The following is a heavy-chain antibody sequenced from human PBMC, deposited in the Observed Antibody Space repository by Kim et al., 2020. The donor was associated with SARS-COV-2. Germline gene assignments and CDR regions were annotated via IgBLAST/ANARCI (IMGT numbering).Heavy chain of an antibody. D-gene: IGHD6-13*01. CDR3: ARSIAAAGDYYYYGMDV. Sequence: SQTLSLTCALSGDSVSSNSAAWNWIRQSPSRGLEWLGRTYYRSKWYTDYAGSVKSRITINPDTSKNQFSLQLNSVTPEDTAVYYCARSIAAAGDYYYYGMDVWGQGTTVTVSS. CDR2: TYYRSKWYT. CDR1: GDSVSSNSAA. V-gene: IGHV6-1*01. J-gene: IGHJ6*02.